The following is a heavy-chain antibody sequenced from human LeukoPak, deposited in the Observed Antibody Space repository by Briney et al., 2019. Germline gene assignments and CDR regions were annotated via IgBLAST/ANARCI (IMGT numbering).Heavy chain of an antibody. CDR2: ISYDGGNK. V-gene: IGHV3-30*18. D-gene: IGHD6-19*01. CDR1: GFTFSSYG. J-gene: IGHJ4*02. CDR3: AKGLYSSGWYGGDY. Sequence: PGGSLRLSCAASGFTFSSYGMHWVRQAPGKGLEWVAVISYDGGNKYYADSVKGRFTISRDNSKNTLNLQMNSLRAEDTAVYYCAKGLYSSGWYGGDYWGQGTLVTVSS.